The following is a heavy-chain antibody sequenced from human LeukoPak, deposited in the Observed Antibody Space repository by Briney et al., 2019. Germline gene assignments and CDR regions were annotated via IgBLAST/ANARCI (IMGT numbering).Heavy chain of an antibody. CDR1: GFTFSSYG. V-gene: IGHV3-30*02. Sequence: PGGSLRLSCAASGFTFSSYGMHWVRQAPGKGLEWVAFIRYDGSNKYYADSVKGRFTISRDSSKNTLYLQMNSLRAEDTAVYYCAKTPYYYGSGSLFLDYWGQGTLVTVSS. D-gene: IGHD3-10*01. CDR2: IRYDGSNK. CDR3: AKTPYYYGSGSLFLDY. J-gene: IGHJ4*02.